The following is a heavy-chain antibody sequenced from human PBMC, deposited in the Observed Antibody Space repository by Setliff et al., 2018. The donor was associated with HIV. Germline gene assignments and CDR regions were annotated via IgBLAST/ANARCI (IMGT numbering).Heavy chain of an antibody. J-gene: IGHJ4*02. V-gene: IGHV4-39*01. CDR1: GGSISSGSYY. CDR2: IFYSGST. CDR3: ARHAGSRGYYPRPFDY. Sequence: SETLSLTCTVSGGSISSGSYYWSWIRQPAGKGLEWIGSIFYSGSTYYNPSLKSRVTISVDTSKSLFSLKLGSVTAADTAVYYCARHAGSRGYYPRPFDYWGQGTLVTVSS. D-gene: IGHD3-22*01.